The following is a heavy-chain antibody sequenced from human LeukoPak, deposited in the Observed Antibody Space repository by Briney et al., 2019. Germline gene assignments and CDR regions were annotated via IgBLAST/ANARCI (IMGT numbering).Heavy chain of an antibody. CDR1: GGTFSSYA. CDR2: IIPILGVA. J-gene: IGHJ4*02. V-gene: IGHV1-69*04. Sequence: SVKVSCKASGGTFSSYAISWVRQAPGQGLEWMGRIIPILGVANYAQKFQGRVTITADKSTSTAYMELSSLRSEDTAVYYCARGSGYDFGISFDYWGQGTLATVSS. CDR3: ARGSGYDFGISFDY. D-gene: IGHD5-12*01.